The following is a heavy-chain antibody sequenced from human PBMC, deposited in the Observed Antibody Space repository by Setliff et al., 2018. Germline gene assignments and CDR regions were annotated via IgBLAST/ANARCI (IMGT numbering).Heavy chain of an antibody. V-gene: IGHV3-7*01. D-gene: IGHD3-10*01. Sequence: GGSLRLSCVASGFAISSCWMSWVRQAPGKGLEWVANVNPDGSVKNYVDSVKGRFSISRDNTKNSLYLQMNSLRAEDTAVYYCARDPFGNPVFDPWGQGTLVTVSS. J-gene: IGHJ5*02. CDR2: VNPDGSVK. CDR1: GFAISSCW. CDR3: ARDPFGNPVFDP.